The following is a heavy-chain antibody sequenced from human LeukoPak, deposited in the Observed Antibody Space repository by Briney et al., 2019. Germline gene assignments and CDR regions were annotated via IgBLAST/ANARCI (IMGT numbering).Heavy chain of an antibody. J-gene: IGHJ4*02. D-gene: IGHD2-15*01. CDR3: ATLSESCSIDY. Sequence: GESLKFSCTGSGYCFTSYWIGWVRQMPGKGVGWMGIIYPGDSDTRYSPSFQGQAIISADKSISTSYLQCSRLTDSDTAMYYCATLSESCSIDYWGEGTLVTVSS. CDR2: IYPGDSDT. CDR1: GYCFTSYW. V-gene: IGHV5-51*01.